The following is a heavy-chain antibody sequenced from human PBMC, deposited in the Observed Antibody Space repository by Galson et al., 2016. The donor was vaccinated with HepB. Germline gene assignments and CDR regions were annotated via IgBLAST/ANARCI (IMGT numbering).Heavy chain of an antibody. CDR1: GGSISTYY. J-gene: IGHJ3*02. CDR3: ARLDSARYDACDI. V-gene: IGHV4-59*01. Sequence: SETLSLTCTVSGGSISTYYWSWIRQPPGKGLEWIDYIDYSGSTHYNPSLNSRVTISVDTSKNQFSLKLSSVTAADTAVYYCARLDSARYDACDIWGQGTMVTVSS. D-gene: IGHD1-1*01. CDR2: IDYSGST.